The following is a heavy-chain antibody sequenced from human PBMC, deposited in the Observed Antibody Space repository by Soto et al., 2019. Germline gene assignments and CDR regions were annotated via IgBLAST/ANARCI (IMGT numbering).Heavy chain of an antibody. V-gene: IGHV3-33*01. Sequence: PGGSLRLSCAASGFTFSSYGMHWVRQAPGKGLEWVAAIWYDGSNKYYADSVKGRFTISRDNSKNTLYLQMNSLRAEDTAVYYCARAGRTCSFPAPHWGQGTLVTVSS. CDR3: ARAGRTCSFPAPH. D-gene: IGHD2-2*01. CDR1: GFTFSSYG. J-gene: IGHJ4*02. CDR2: IWYDGSNK.